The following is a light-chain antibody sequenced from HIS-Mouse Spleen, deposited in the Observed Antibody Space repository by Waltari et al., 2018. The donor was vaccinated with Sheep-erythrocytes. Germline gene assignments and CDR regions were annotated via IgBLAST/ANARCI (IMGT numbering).Light chain of an antibody. CDR1: SSDFGGYNY. J-gene: IGLJ3*02. CDR3: CSYAGSYTWV. V-gene: IGLV2-11*01. CDR2: DVS. Sequence: QSALTQPRSVSGSPGQSVTISCTGTSSDFGGYNYVSWYQQPPGKAPKLMSYDVSKRPSGVPDRFSGSKSGNTASLTISGLQAEDEADYYCCSYAGSYTWVFGGGTKLTVL.